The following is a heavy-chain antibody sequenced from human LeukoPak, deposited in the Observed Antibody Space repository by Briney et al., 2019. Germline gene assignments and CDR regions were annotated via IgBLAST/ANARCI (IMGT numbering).Heavy chain of an antibody. D-gene: IGHD3-22*01. CDR3: ARGGVSYYYDSSGKLRGDY. CDR2: MNPNSGNT. Sequence: ASVKVSCKASVDTFTSYDINWVRQATGQGLEWMGCMNPNSGNTGYAQKFQGRVTMTRNTSISTAYMELSSLRSEDTAVYYCARGGVSYYYDSSGKLRGDYWGQGTLVTVSS. CDR1: VDTFTSYD. V-gene: IGHV1-8*01. J-gene: IGHJ4*02.